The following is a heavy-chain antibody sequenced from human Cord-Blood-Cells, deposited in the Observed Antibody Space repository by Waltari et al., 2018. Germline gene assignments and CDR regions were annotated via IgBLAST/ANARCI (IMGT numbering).Heavy chain of an antibody. V-gene: IGHV1-18*01. J-gene: IGHJ3*02. CDR1: TFTSYG. CDR2: ISAYNGNT. Sequence: TFTSYGISWVRQAPGQGLEWMGWISAYNGNTNYAQKLQGRVTMTTDTSTSTAYMELRSLRSDDTAVYYCVRGGANWGSVEAFDIWGQGTMVTVSS. D-gene: IGHD7-27*01. CDR3: VRGGANWGSVEAFDI.